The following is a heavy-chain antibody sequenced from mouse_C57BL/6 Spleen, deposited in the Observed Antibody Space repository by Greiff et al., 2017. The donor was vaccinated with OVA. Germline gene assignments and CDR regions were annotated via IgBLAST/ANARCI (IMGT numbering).Heavy chain of an antibody. CDR3: ARHSNFYAMDY. CDR1: GYSITSGYY. D-gene: IGHD2-5*01. CDR2: ISYDGSN. Sequence: DVQLQESGPGLVKPSQSLSLTCSVTGYSITSGYYWNWIRQFPGNKLEWMGYISYDGSNNYNPSLKNRISITRDTSKNQFFLKLNSVTTEDTATYYCARHSNFYAMDYWGQGTSVTVSS. J-gene: IGHJ4*01. V-gene: IGHV3-6*01.